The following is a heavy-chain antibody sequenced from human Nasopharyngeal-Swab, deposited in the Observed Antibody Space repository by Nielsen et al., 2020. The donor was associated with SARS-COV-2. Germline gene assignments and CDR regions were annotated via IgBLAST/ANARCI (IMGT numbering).Heavy chain of an antibody. CDR2: INAGNGNA. D-gene: IGHD2-15*01. CDR3: ARAALYCSGSNCSSNYYYYMDV. Sequence: ASVKVSCKASGYTFTSYALHWVRQAPGQRLEWMGWINAGNGNANYSQKFRDRVTITRDTSASTAYMELTSLRSEDTAVYYCARAALYCSGSNCSSNYYYYMDVWGKGTTVTVSS. CDR1: GYTFTSYA. J-gene: IGHJ6*03. V-gene: IGHV1-3*01.